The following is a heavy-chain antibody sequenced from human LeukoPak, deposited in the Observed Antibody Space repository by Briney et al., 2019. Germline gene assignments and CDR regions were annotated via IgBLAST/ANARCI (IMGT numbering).Heavy chain of an antibody. CDR3: AKENAREDDAFDI. CDR1: VFAFSNYA. Sequence: GGSLILSCAASVFAFSNYAMNWVRQAPGKGLEWVSTISGSGGRTYYADSVKGRFTISRDNSKNTLYLQMNSLRAEDTAVYYCAKENAREDDAFDIWGQGTMVTVSS. CDR2: ISGSGGRT. J-gene: IGHJ3*02. D-gene: IGHD2-2*01. V-gene: IGHV3-23*01.